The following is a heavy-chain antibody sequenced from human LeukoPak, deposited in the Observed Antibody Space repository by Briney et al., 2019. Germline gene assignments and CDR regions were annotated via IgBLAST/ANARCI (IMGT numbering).Heavy chain of an antibody. V-gene: IGHV4-59*11. J-gene: IGHJ3*02. Sequence: SETLSLTCTVSGGSISSHYWSWIRQPPGKGLEWIGYISYIGSTNYNPSLKSRVTISVDTSKNQFSLKLSSVTAADTAVYYCARDPTTVTKGLDIWGQGTMVTVSS. D-gene: IGHD4-17*01. CDR1: GGSISSHY. CDR3: ARDPTTVTKGLDI. CDR2: ISYIGST.